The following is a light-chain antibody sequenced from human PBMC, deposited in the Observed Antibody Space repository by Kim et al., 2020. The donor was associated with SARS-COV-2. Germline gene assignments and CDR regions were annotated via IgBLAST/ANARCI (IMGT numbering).Light chain of an antibody. V-gene: IGLV8-61*01. CDR3: VLYMGSGIGV. CDR2: STN. CDR1: SGSVSTSYY. J-gene: IGLJ3*02. Sequence: GGTVSLTCGLSSGSVSTSYYPGWYQQTPGQAPRTLISSTNTRSSGVPDRFSGSILGNKAALTITGAQADDESDYYCVLYMGSGIGVFGGGTQLTVL.